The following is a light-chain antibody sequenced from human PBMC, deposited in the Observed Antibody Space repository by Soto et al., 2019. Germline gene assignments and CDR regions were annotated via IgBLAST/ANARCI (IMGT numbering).Light chain of an antibody. CDR3: QQYNSYSWT. CDR1: QSISSW. Sequence: DIQMTQSPSTLSASVGDRVTITCRASQSISSWLAWYQQKPGKAPKLLIYKASSLESGVPSRFSGSGSGTEFTLTSSSLQPDDFATYYYQQYNSYSWTFGQRTKVEIK. V-gene: IGKV1-5*03. CDR2: KAS. J-gene: IGKJ1*01.